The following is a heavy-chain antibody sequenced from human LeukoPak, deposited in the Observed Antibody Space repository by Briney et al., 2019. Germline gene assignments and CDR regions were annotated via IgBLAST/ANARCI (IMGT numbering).Heavy chain of an antibody. V-gene: IGHV4-39*07. CDR3: ARDFSSSSTVYYYYYMDV. J-gene: IGHJ6*03. CDR1: GGSISSSGYY. Sequence: PSETLSLTCTVSGGSISSSGYYWGWIRQPPGKGLEWIGSIYYSGSTYYNPSLKSRVTISVDTSKNQFSLKLSSVTAADTAIYYCARDFSSSSTVYYYYYMDVWGKGTTVTVSS. CDR2: IYYSGST. D-gene: IGHD6-6*01.